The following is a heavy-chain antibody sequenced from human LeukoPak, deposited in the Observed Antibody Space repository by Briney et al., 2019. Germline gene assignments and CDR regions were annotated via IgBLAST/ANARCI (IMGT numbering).Heavy chain of an antibody. V-gene: IGHV3-15*01. CDR1: GFTFSEAW. Sequence: TGGSLRLSCAASGFTFSEAWMSWVRQAPGKGLEWVGRIKSKADGATIDYAAPVKGRFTISRDDSENTLYLRMSRLKTEGTAVYYCMTDVLWDPAGYWGQGTLVTVSS. CDR2: IKSKADGATI. CDR3: MTDVLWDPAGY. D-gene: IGHD2-8*01. J-gene: IGHJ4*02.